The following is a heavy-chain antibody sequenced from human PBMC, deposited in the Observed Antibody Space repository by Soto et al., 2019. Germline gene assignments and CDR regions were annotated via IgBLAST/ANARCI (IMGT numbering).Heavy chain of an antibody. D-gene: IGHD5-18*01. CDR1: GGSISSSSYY. V-gene: IGHV4-39*01. CDR2: IYYGGST. Sequence: QLQLQESGPGLVKPSETLSLTCTVSGGSISSSSYYWDWIRQPPGKGLEWIGSIYYGGSTYYTPSRNRRVTMSVDTSKGQYSLQLSSVTAADTAVYYCATSHHTAMVTDFDYWGQGTLVTVSS. J-gene: IGHJ4*02. CDR3: ATSHHTAMVTDFDY.